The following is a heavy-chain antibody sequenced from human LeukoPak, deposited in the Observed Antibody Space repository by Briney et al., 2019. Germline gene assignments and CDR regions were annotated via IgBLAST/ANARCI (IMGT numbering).Heavy chain of an antibody. CDR1: GGSFSSYS. CDR2: IIQKVND. CDR3: ARGYYPPRWYFDL. J-gene: IGHJ2*01. V-gene: IGHV4-34*01. D-gene: IGHD3-10*01. Sequence: PSATLSLTCALYGGSFSSYSWSWTWLRQTPEKGLEWIGEIIQKVNDTHTQTLKSRVTIDLDTSKNQFSLNLPSIPAAAAAMYYCARGYYPPRWYFDLWGRGTLVTVSS.